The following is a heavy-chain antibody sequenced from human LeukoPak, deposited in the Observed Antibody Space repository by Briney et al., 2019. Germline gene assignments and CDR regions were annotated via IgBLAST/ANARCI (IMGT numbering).Heavy chain of an antibody. CDR1: GFTFSSYA. Sequence: GGSLRLSCAASGFTFSSYAMGWVRQAPGKGLEWVSAISGSGGSTYYADSVKGRFTISRDNSKNTLYLQMNSLRAEDTAVYYCAKDEVAGAMGNYFDYWGQGTLVTVSS. D-gene: IGHD6-19*01. CDR3: AKDEVAGAMGNYFDY. J-gene: IGHJ4*02. V-gene: IGHV3-23*01. CDR2: ISGSGGST.